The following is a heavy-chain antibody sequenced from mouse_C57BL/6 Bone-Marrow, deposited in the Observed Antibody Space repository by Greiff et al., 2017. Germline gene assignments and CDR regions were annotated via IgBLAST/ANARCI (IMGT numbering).Heavy chain of an antibody. J-gene: IGHJ1*03. CDR2: IYPRSGNT. Sequence: QVQLQQSGAELARPGASVKLSCKASGYTFTSYGISWVKQRTGQGLEWIGEIYPRSGNTYYNEKFKGKATLTADKSSSTAYMELRSLTSEDSAVYFCAREAYYSNDWYFDVWGTGTTGTVSS. CDR3: AREAYYSNDWYFDV. CDR1: GYTFTSYG. V-gene: IGHV1-81*01. D-gene: IGHD2-5*01.